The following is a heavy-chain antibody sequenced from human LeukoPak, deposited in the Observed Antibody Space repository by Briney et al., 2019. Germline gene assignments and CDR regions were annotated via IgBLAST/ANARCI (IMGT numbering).Heavy chain of an antibody. Sequence: SETLSLTCTVSGGSISSSSYYWGWIRQPPGKGLEWIGSIYYSGSTYYNPSLKSRVTISVDTSKNQFSLKLSSVTAADTAVYYCARERIVANTFHNWFDPWGQGTLVTVSS. CDR3: ARERIVANTFHNWFDP. CDR2: IYYSGST. CDR1: GGSISSSSYY. D-gene: IGHD1-26*01. J-gene: IGHJ5*02. V-gene: IGHV4-39*07.